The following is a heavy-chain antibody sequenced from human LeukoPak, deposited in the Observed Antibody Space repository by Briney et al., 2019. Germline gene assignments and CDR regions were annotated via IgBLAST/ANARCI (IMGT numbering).Heavy chain of an antibody. CDR3: ARLDIAAAGTGMDY. D-gene: IGHD6-13*01. V-gene: IGHV1-46*01. J-gene: IGHJ4*02. CDR2: INPSGGNT. CDR1: GYTFTSYY. Sequence: ASVKVSCKASGYTFTSYYMTWVRHAPGQGLEWMGIINPSGGNTSYAQKFQGRVTMTRDMSTSTVYIELSSLRSEDTAVYYCARLDIAAAGTGMDYWGRGTLVTVSS.